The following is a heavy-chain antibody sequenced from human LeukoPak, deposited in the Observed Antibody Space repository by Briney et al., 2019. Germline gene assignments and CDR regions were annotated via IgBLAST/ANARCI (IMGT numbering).Heavy chain of an antibody. V-gene: IGHV3-23*01. CDR2: LSDSGSSK. CDR3: AKYCKTAVCSAMRHFDY. CDR1: WLTFSIFA. J-gene: IGHJ4*02. Sequence: GGSLRHSRAASWLTFSIFAILYPPPAPGKALECVSGLSDSGSSKYYPDSVTGQFPISRYNAKNTVYFQMNDLRAEDTAVYDCAKYCKTAVCSAMRHFDYWGQGVLVTVSS. D-gene: IGHD2-2*01.